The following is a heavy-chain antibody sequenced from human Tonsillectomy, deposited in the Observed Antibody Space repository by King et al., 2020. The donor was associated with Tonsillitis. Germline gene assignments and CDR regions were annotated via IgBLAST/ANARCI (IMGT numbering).Heavy chain of an antibody. J-gene: IGHJ4*02. V-gene: IGHV3-21*01. D-gene: IGHD5-24*01. CDR1: GFTFSSYN. CDR2: ISSRSSYI. CDR3: ARNRKEDGYNYGYHFDY. Sequence: VQLVESGGGLVKPGGSLRLSCAASGFTFSSYNMNWVRQAPGKGLEWVSSISSRSSYIQHADSVKGRFTISRDNAKNSLYLQMNSLRAEDTAVYYCARNRKEDGYNYGYHFDYWGQGTLVTVSS.